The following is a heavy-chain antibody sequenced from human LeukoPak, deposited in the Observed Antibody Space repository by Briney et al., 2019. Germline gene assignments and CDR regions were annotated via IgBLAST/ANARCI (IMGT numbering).Heavy chain of an antibody. Sequence: PGGSLRLSCAASGFTFSSYSMNWVRQALGKGLEWVSSLSSSSSYIYYADSVKGRFTISRDNAKNSLYLQMNSLRVEDTAVYYCARVFSDFWTGYTFDYWGQGTLVTVSS. CDR1: GFTFSSYS. J-gene: IGHJ4*02. D-gene: IGHD3/OR15-3a*01. V-gene: IGHV3-21*01. CDR3: ARVFSDFWTGYTFDY. CDR2: LSSSSSYI.